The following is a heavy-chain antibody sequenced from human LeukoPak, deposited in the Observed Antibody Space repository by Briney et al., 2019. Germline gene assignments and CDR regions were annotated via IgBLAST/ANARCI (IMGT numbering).Heavy chain of an antibody. CDR1: GYTFTSYG. CDR2: ISAYNGNT. D-gene: IGHD2-2*01. V-gene: IGHV1-18*01. CDR3: ARTDSTDSYYYYYYMDV. Sequence: ASVKVSCKASGYTFTSYGISWVRQAPGQGLEWMGWISAYNGNTNYAQKLQGRVTMTTDTCTSTAYMELRSLRSDDTAVYYCARTDSTDSYYYYYYMDVWGKGTTVTISS. J-gene: IGHJ6*03.